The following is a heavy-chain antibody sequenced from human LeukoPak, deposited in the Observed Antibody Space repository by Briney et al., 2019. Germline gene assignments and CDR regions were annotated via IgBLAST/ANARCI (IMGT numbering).Heavy chain of an antibody. CDR1: GFTFSDHY. CDR2: ISYDGSHK. D-gene: IGHD1-26*01. V-gene: IGHV3-30*18. Sequence: GGSLRLSCAVSGFTFSDHYMDWVRQAPGKGLEWVAVISYDGSHKYYADSVQGRLTISRDNSKNTVYLQMNSLRTVDTAVYYCAKSQSGDQDAFDIWGQGTMVTVSS. CDR3: AKSQSGDQDAFDI. J-gene: IGHJ3*02.